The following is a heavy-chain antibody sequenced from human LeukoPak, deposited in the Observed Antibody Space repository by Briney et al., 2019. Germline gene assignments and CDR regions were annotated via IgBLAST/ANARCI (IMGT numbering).Heavy chain of an antibody. CDR2: IRYDGSNK. J-gene: IGHJ5*02. CDR3: AKDEGWLRPTPNWFDP. D-gene: IGHD5-12*01. Sequence: GGSLRLSCAASGFTFSSYGMHWVRQAPGKGLEWAAFIRYDGSNKYYADSVKGRFTISRDNSKNTLYLQMNSLRAEDTAVYYCAKDEGWLRPTPNWFDPWGQGTLVTVSS. V-gene: IGHV3-30*02. CDR1: GFTFSSYG.